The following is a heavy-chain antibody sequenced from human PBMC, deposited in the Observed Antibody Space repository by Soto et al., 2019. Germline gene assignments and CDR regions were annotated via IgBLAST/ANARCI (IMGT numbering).Heavy chain of an antibody. Sequence: GGSLRLSCGASGFTFDNCGMHWVRQAPGKGLEWVSGISWDSGTIGYVDSVKGRFTISRDDAKNSLYLQMNSLRREDTALYYCVQGRYPTMATPLDHWGQGTLVTVSS. CDR2: ISWDSGTI. J-gene: IGHJ5*02. V-gene: IGHV3-9*01. CDR1: GFTFDNCG. CDR3: VQGRYPTMATPLDH. D-gene: IGHD1-1*01.